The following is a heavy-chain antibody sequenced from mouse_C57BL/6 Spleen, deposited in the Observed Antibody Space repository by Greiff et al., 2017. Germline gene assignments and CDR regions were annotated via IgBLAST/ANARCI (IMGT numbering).Heavy chain of an antibody. V-gene: IGHV5-6*02. CDR1: GFTFSSYG. Sequence: DVKPVESGGDLVKPGGSLKLSCAASGFTFSSYGMSWVRQTPDKRLEWVATISSGGSYTYYPDSVKGRFTISRDNAKNTLYLKRRSQKSEDTAMYECARQGDYFDYWGQGTTLTVSS. J-gene: IGHJ2*01. CDR3: ARQGDYFDY. CDR2: ISSGGSYT.